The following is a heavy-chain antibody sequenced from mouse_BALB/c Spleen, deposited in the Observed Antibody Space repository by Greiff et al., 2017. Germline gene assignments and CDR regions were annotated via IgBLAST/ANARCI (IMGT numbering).Heavy chain of an antibody. J-gene: IGHJ3*01. CDR1: GFSLTGYG. V-gene: IGHV2-6-7*01. CDR3: AREGNYRYDEGAWFAY. Sequence: QVQLKESGPGLVAPSQSLSITCTVSGFSLTGYGVNWVRQPPGKGLEWLGMIWGDGSTDYNSALKSRLSISKDNSKSQVFLKMNSLQTDDTARYYCAREGNYRYDEGAWFAYWGQGTLVTVSA. CDR2: IWGDGST. D-gene: IGHD2-14*01.